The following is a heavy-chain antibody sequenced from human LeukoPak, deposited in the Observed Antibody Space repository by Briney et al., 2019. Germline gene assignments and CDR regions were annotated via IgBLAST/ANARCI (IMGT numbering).Heavy chain of an antibody. D-gene: IGHD6-19*01. Sequence: GGSLRLSCAASGFTFSDYYMSWIRQAPGKGLEWVSYISDSGSNAYYADSVKGRFTISRDNAKNSLYLQLNSLRAEDTAVYYCAKNAQPFIAVAGNFDYWGQGTLVTVSS. CDR1: GFTFSDYY. CDR3: AKNAQPFIAVAGNFDY. V-gene: IGHV3-11*01. J-gene: IGHJ4*02. CDR2: ISDSGSNA.